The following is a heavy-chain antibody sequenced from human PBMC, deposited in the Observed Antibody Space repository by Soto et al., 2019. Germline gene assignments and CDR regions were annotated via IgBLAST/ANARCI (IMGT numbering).Heavy chain of an antibody. J-gene: IGHJ6*02. D-gene: IGHD3-9*01. CDR3: ARSHFERRDWFGTYGMDV. CDR2: IYYSGST. CDR1: GGSISSSSYY. V-gene: IGHV4-39*01. Sequence: QLQLQESGPGLVKPSETLSLTCTVSGGSISSSSYYWGWIRQPPGKGLEWIGSIYYSGSTYYNPSLKSRVTISVDTSKNQFSLKLSSVTAADTAVYYCARSHFERRDWFGTYGMDVWGQGTTVTVSS.